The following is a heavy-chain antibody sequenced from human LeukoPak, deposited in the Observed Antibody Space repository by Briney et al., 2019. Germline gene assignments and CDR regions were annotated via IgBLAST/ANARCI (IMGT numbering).Heavy chain of an antibody. CDR2: IYYSGST. J-gene: IGHJ4*02. Sequence: SETLSLTCTVSGGSISSSSYYWGWIRQPPGKGLEWIGSIYYSGSTYYNPSLKSRVTISVDTSKNQFSLKLSSVTAADTAVYYCARHHLQGSGLGVFDYWGQGTLVTVSS. CDR3: ARHHLQGSGLGVFDY. V-gene: IGHV4-39*01. D-gene: IGHD1-26*01. CDR1: GGSISSSSYY.